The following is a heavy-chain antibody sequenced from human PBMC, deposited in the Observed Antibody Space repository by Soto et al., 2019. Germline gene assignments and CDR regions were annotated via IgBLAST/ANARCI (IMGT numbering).Heavy chain of an antibody. Sequence: GGSLRLSCAVSGFTFSSYWMTWVRQAPGKGLEWVASIKQDGSEKNYVDSGKGRVTISRDNANNSLNLQVNGLGVEDTAVYYCARGHMPEIVVVPYYYMDVWGKGTTVTVSS. V-gene: IGHV3-7*01. D-gene: IGHD2-15*01. CDR1: GFTFSSYW. J-gene: IGHJ6*03. CDR3: ARGHMPEIVVVPYYYMDV. CDR2: IKQDGSEK.